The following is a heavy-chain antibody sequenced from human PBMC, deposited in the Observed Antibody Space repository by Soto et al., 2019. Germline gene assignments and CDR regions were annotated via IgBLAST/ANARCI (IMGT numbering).Heavy chain of an antibody. D-gene: IGHD3-10*01. J-gene: IGHJ6*03. Sequence: ASLKVSCKASGYTFTSYDINWVRQATGQGLEWMGWMNPNSGNTGYAQKFQGRVTMTRNTSISTAYMELSSLRSEDTAVYYCARGITGYYYYYYMDVWGKGTTVPVS. CDR2: MNPNSGNT. CDR3: ARGITGYYYYYYMDV. CDR1: GYTFTSYD. V-gene: IGHV1-8*01.